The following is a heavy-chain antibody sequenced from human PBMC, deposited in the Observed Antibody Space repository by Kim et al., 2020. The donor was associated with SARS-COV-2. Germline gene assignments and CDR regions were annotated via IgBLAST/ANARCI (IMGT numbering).Heavy chain of an antibody. Sequence: SVKVSCKASGGTFSSYAISWVRQAPGQGLEWMGRIIPILGIANYAQKFQGRVTITADKSTSTAYMELSSLRSEDTAVYYCARVLVFYYDSSGSSDYWGQGTLVTVSS. V-gene: IGHV1-69*04. D-gene: IGHD3-22*01. CDR2: IIPILGIA. CDR3: ARVLVFYYDSSGSSDY. CDR1: GGTFSSYA. J-gene: IGHJ4*02.